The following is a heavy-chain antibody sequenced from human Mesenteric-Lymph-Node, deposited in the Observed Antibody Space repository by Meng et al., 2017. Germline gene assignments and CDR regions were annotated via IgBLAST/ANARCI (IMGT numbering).Heavy chain of an antibody. J-gene: IGHJ3*02. CDR3: TRQNYDSSGFGAFDI. CDR1: EFAFSTYD. V-gene: IGHV3-48*03. CDR2: IRNSGSII. Sequence: GESLKISCAASEFAFSTYDVNWVRQAPGKGLEWVSYIRNSGSIIFYADSVKGRFTISRDNAENSLYLQMNSLRAEDTAVYYCTRQNYDSSGFGAFDIWVQGTMVTVSS. D-gene: IGHD3-22*01.